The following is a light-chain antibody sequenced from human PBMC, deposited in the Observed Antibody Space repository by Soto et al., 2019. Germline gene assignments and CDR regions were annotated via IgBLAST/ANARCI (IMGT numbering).Light chain of an antibody. CDR2: GAS. CDR3: QEYAISRT. V-gene: IGKV3-20*01. J-gene: IGKJ1*01. CDR1: QSVSSTY. Sequence: EVVLTQSPGTLSLSPGERATLSCRASQSVSSTYLAWYQQKPGQAPRVLIYGASTRATGIPDRFSGSGSGTDFTLTISRLEPDDFAVYYCQEYAISRTFGQGTKVEI.